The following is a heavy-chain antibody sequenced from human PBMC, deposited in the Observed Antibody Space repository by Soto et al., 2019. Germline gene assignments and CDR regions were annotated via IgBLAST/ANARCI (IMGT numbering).Heavy chain of an antibody. V-gene: IGHV1-18*01. CDR1: GYTFTSYG. CDR2: ISAYNGNT. Sequence: GASVKVSCKASGYTFTSYGISWVRQAPGQGLEWMGWISAYNGNTNYAQKLQGRVTMTTDTSTSTAYMELRSLRSDDTAVYYCARDYFAELLGNWFDPWGQGTLVTVSS. CDR3: ARDYFAELLGNWFDP. J-gene: IGHJ5*02. D-gene: IGHD1-7*01.